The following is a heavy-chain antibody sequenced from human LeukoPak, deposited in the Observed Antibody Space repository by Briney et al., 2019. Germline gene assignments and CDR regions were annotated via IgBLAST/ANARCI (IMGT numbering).Heavy chain of an antibody. CDR2: ISSSSSYI. J-gene: IGHJ4*02. Sequence: GGSLRLSCAASGFTFSSYSMNWVRQAPGKGLEWVSSISSSSSYIYYADSVKGRFIISRDNAKNSLYLQLNSLRAEGTALYYCARGAEVQLWSYYFDYWGQGTLVTVSS. CDR3: ARGAEVQLWSYYFDY. V-gene: IGHV3-21*04. CDR1: GFTFSSYS. D-gene: IGHD5-18*01.